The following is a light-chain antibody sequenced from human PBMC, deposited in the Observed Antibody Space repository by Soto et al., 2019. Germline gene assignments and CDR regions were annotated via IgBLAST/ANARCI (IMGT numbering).Light chain of an antibody. CDR2: DNT. CDR3: QSYDSSLNNWV. CDR1: ISNIGAGYD. V-gene: IGLV1-40*01. Sequence: QAVLTQPPSVSGAPGQRVTISCTGTISNIGAGYDVNWYQQLPGTAPKLLIYDNTNRPSGVPDRFSGSKSGTSASLAITGLQAEDEADYYCQSYDSSLNNWVFGGGTKLTVL. J-gene: IGLJ3*02.